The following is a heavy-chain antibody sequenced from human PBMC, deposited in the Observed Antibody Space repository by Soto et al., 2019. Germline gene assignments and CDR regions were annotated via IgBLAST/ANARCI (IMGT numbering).Heavy chain of an antibody. CDR1: GGSISTSSYY. Sequence: PSETLSLTCSVSGGSISTSSYYWGWIRQPPGKGLEWIGSIYYSGSIYHNPSLKSRVTMSIDTSTKQFSLRLSSVTAADTAVYYCARGWYNWNDWGQGTLVTVSS. J-gene: IGHJ4*02. CDR3: ARGWYNWND. V-gene: IGHV4-39*01. CDR2: IYYSGSI. D-gene: IGHD1-1*01.